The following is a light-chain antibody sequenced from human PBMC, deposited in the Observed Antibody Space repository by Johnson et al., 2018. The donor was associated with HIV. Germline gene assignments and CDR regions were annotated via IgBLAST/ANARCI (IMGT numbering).Light chain of an antibody. V-gene: IGLV1-51*01. CDR2: DNN. CDR3: GTWDSSLRTGF. Sequence: QSVLTQPPSVSAAPGQRVTISCSGSSSNIGNNYVSWYQQLPGTAPKLLIYDNNKRPSGIPDRFSGSKSGTSATLGITALQTGDEADNYCGTWDSSLRTGFFGTGTKVTVL. CDR1: SSNIGNNY. J-gene: IGLJ1*01.